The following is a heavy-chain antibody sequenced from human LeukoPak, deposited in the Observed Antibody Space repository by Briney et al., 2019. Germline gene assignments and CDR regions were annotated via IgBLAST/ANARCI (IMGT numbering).Heavy chain of an antibody. D-gene: IGHD2-2*01. CDR2: ISGSRGST. V-gene: IGHV3-23*01. J-gene: IGHJ4*02. Sequence: GGSLRLSCAASGFTFSSYAMSWVRQAPGKGLEWVSAISGSRGSTYYADSVKGRFTISRDNSKNTQYLQMNSLKAEDTAVYYCAKEPRCISCDQGVGRWGQGTLVTVSS. CDR3: AKEPRCISCDQGVGR. CDR1: GFTFSSYA.